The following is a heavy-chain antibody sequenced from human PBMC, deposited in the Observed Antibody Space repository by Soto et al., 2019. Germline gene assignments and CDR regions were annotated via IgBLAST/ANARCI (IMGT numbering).Heavy chain of an antibody. V-gene: IGHV4-34*01. CDR3: ARGGGLAAAALRAFDY. CDR1: GGSFSGYY. Sequence: PSETLSLTCAVYGGSFSGYYWSWIRQPPGKGLEWIGEINHSGSTNYNPSLKSRVTISVDTSKNQFSLKLSSVTAADTAVYYCARGGGLAAAALRAFDYWGQGTLVTVSS. D-gene: IGHD6-13*01. J-gene: IGHJ4*02. CDR2: INHSGST.